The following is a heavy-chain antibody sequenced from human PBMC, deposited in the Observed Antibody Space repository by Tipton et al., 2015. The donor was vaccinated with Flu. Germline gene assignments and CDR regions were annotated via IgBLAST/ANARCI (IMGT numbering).Heavy chain of an antibody. CDR2: ISNSGSS. Sequence: TLSLTCTVSGVSISSYYWSWIRQPPGKGLEWIAYISNSGSSNYNPSLKSRITVSVDTSKNQFSLILSSVTAADTAVYYCARSSRGWYRAMFDWGQGTLVTVSS. CDR1: GVSISSYY. D-gene: IGHD6-19*01. CDR3: ARSSRGWYRAMFD. J-gene: IGHJ4*02. V-gene: IGHV4-59*01.